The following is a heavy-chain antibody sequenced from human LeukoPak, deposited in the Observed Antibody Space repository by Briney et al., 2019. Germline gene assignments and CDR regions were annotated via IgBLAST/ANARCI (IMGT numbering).Heavy chain of an antibody. Sequence: KPWGSLRLSCAASGFTFSSYSMNWVCQAPGKGLEWVSSISSSSSYIYYADSVKGRFTISRDNAKNSLYLQMKSLRAEDKAVYYCARDPANYYSSGYYYSETFDIWGQGTRITVSS. D-gene: IGHD3-22*01. J-gene: IGHJ3*02. CDR2: ISSSSSYI. CDR1: GFTFSSYS. V-gene: IGHV3-21*01. CDR3: ARDPANYYSSGYYYSETFDI.